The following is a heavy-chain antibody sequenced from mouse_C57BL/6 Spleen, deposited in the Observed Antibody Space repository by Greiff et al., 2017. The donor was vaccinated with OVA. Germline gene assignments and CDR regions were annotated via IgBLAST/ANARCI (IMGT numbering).Heavy chain of an antibody. V-gene: IGHV1-22*01. J-gene: IGHJ3*01. D-gene: IGHD3-1*01. CDR3: ARYSDEGSWFAY. Sequence: EVQLQESGPELVKPGASVKMSCKASGYTFTDYNMHWVKQSHGKSLEWIGYINPNNGGTSYNQKFKGKATLTVNKSSSTAYMELRSLTSEDSAVYYCARYSDEGSWFAYWGQGTLVTVSA. CDR1: GYTFTDYN. CDR2: INPNNGGT.